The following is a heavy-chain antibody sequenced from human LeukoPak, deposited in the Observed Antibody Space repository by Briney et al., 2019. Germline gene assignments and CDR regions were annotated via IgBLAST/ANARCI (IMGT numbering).Heavy chain of an antibody. Sequence: PGGSLRLSCAASGFTFTDYAMSWVRQAPEKGLEWISTISDNGGETYYADSVKGRFAISRDNSKNTLYLQMNSLRAEDTAVYYCAKVGWFGELLDAFDIWGQGTMVTVSS. CDR2: ISDNGGET. D-gene: IGHD3-10*01. J-gene: IGHJ3*02. CDR3: AKVGWFGELLDAFDI. V-gene: IGHV3-23*01. CDR1: GFTFTDYA.